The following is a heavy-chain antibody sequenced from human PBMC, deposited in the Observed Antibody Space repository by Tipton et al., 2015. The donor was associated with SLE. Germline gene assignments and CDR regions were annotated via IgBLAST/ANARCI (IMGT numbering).Heavy chain of an antibody. V-gene: IGHV4-4*08. CDR3: ARDGYSSSWGRDYYYYMDV. Sequence: TLSLTCTVSGGSISSYYWSWIRQPPGKGLGWVGYIYTSGSTNYNPPLQRRVTISVDTSKNQFSLKLSSVTAADTAVYYCARDGYSSSWGRDYYYYMDVWGKGTTVTVSS. CDR1: GGSISSYY. D-gene: IGHD6-13*01. CDR2: IYTSGST. J-gene: IGHJ6*03.